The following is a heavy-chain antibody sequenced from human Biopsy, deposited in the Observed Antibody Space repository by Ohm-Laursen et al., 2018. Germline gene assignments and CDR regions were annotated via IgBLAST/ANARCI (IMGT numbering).Heavy chain of an antibody. CDR1: GFSLSARGMC. Sequence: TQTLPLTRSFSGFSLSARGMCVSWIRQAPGKALEWLARVDWDDYKDYSASLQTKLSISKDTSNDQMVLTVNNVDPADTATYYCARTPILIVSAGLVYRHRRHLQGMDVWGQGIAVTVS. D-gene: IGHD6-13*01. J-gene: IGHJ6*02. CDR2: VDWDDYK. V-gene: IGHV2-70*11. CDR3: ARTPILIVSAGLVYRHRRHLQGMDV.